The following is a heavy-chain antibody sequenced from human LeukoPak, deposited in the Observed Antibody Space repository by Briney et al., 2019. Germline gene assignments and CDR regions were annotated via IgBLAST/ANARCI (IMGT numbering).Heavy chain of an antibody. J-gene: IGHJ4*02. CDR3: ARVMLAYCGGDCPADY. V-gene: IGHV1-8*03. CDR1: GYTFTSYD. CDR2: MNPNSGNT. D-gene: IGHD2-21*02. Sequence: ASVKASCKASGYTFTSYDINWVRQATGQGLEWMGWMNPNSGNTGYAQKFQGRVTITRNTSISTAYMELSSLRSEDTAVYYCARVMLAYCGGDCPADYWGQGTLVTVSS.